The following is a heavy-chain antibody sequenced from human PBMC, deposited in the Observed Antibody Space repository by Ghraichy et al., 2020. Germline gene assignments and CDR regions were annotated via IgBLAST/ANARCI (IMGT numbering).Heavy chain of an antibody. CDR2: IYYSGST. Sequence: SRTLSLTCTVSGGSISSSSYYWGWIRQPPGKGLGWIGSIYYSGSTYYNPSLKSRVTISVDTSKNQFSLKLSSVTAADTAVYYCARHLTTSLSAFDIWGQGTMVTVSS. CDR3: ARHLTTSLSAFDI. D-gene: IGHD3-22*01. CDR1: GGSISSSSYY. V-gene: IGHV4-39*01. J-gene: IGHJ3*02.